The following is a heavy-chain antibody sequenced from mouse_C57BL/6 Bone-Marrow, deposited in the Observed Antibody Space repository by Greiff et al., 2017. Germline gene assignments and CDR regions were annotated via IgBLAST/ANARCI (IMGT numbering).Heavy chain of an antibody. Sequence: VQLKESGPVLVKPGASVKMSCKASGYTFTDYYMNWVKQSHGKSLEWIGVINPYNGGTSYNQKFKGKATLTVDKSSSTAYMELNSLTSEDSAVYYCARNYGAMDYWGQGTSVTVSS. CDR2: INPYNGGT. D-gene: IGHD1-1*01. J-gene: IGHJ4*01. V-gene: IGHV1-19*01. CDR3: ARNYGAMDY. CDR1: GYTFTDYY.